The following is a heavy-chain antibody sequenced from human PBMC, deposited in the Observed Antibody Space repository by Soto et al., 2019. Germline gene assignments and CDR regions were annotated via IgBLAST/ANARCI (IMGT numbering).Heavy chain of an antibody. CDR3: ARGGHSSSEFCDY. J-gene: IGHJ4*02. D-gene: IGHD6-6*01. CDR2: INHSGST. V-gene: IGHV4-34*01. CDR1: GGSFSGYY. Sequence: QVPLQQWGAGLLKPSETLSLTCAVYGGSFSGYYWSWIRQPPGKGLEWIGEINHSGSTNYNPSLKSRVTISVDTSKNQFSLKLSSVTAADTAVYYCARGGHSSSEFCDYWGQGTLVTVSS.